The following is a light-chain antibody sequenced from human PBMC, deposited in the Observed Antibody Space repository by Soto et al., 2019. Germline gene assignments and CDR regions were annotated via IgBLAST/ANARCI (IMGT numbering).Light chain of an antibody. J-gene: IGKJ3*01. CDR1: QSFSSSY. CDR2: GAS. V-gene: IGKV3-20*01. CDR3: QQYGSSPFS. Sequence: EIVLTQSPGTLSLSPGERATLSCRASQSFSSSYLAWYQQKPGQAPRLLIYGASSRATGIPERFSGSGSGTDFTLSISRLEPEDFAGYYCQQYGSSPFSFGPGTKVDIK.